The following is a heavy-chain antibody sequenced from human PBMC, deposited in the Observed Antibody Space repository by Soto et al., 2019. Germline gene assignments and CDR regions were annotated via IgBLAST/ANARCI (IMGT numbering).Heavy chain of an antibody. V-gene: IGHV3-23*01. J-gene: IGHJ4*02. CDR1: GFTFSSYA. Sequence: GGSLRLSCAASGFTFSSYAMSWVRQAPGKGLEWVSTISGSGGSTYYADSVKGRFTISRDNSKNTLYLQMNSLRAEDTAVYYCADVYSSGWHRYWGQGTLVTVSS. CDR2: ISGSGGST. CDR3: ADVYSSGWHRY. D-gene: IGHD6-19*01.